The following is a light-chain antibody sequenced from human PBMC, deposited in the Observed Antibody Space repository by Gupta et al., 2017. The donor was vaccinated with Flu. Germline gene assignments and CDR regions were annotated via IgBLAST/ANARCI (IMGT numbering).Light chain of an antibody. J-gene: IGKJ1*01. CDR1: QSVSTN. CDR2: GAS. CDR3: QQDKYWPLT. Sequence: EIVMTQFPATLSVSPGEGATLSCRASQSVSTNLAWYQRKPGQAPRLLIYGASSRATDIPIRFRGSGSGTEFTLTISSLQSEDFAVYYCQQDKYWPLTFGQGTKVDVK. V-gene: IGKV3D-15*01.